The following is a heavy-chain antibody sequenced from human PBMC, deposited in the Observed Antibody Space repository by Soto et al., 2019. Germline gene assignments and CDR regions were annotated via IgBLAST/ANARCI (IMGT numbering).Heavy chain of an antibody. V-gene: IGHV3-21*01. CDR2: ISSSSSYI. J-gene: IGHJ6*02. Sequence: PGGSLRLSCAASGFTFSSYSMNWVRQAPGKGLEWVSSISSSSSYIYYADSVKGRFTISRDNAKNSLYLQMNSLRAEDTAVYYCARDAVVVPSKNQGSYGMDVWGQGTTVTVSS. D-gene: IGHD2-2*01. CDR3: ARDAVVVPSKNQGSYGMDV. CDR1: GFTFSSYS.